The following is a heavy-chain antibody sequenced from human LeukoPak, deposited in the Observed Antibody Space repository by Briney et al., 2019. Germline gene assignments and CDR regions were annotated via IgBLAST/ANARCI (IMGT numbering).Heavy chain of an antibody. CDR2: MNPNSGNT. Sequence: ASVKVSCKASGYTFTSYDINWVRQATGQGLEWMGWMNPNSGNTGYAQKFQGRVTMTRNTSISTAYMELSSLRSEDTAVYYCARGRVAMTIKWLLFFWGQGTLVTVSS. CDR1: GYTFTSYD. J-gene: IGHJ4*02. CDR3: ARGRVAMTIKWLLFF. V-gene: IGHV1-8*01. D-gene: IGHD5-12*01.